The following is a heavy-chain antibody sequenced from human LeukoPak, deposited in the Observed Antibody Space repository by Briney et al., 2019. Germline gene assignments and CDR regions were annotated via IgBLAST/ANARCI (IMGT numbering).Heavy chain of an antibody. J-gene: IGHJ5*02. CDR2: INPNSGGT. Sequence: ASVKVSCKASGYSFTNYAMHWVRQAPGQGLEWMGRINPNSGGTNYAQKFQGRVTMTRDTSISTAYMELSRLRSDDTAVYYCARDRHRIAAAGFVWFDPWGQGTLVTVSS. CDR3: ARDRHRIAAAGFVWFDP. V-gene: IGHV1-2*06. D-gene: IGHD6-13*01. CDR1: GYSFTNYA.